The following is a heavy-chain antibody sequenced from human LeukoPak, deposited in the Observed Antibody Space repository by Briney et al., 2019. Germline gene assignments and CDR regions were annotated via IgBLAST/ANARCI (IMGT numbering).Heavy chain of an antibody. CDR2: IIGSSDAT. J-gene: IGHJ4*02. CDR1: GFTFSSYS. CDR3: AKKTSGYFPFDY. D-gene: IGHD5-12*01. V-gene: IGHV3-23*01. Sequence: GGSLRLSCAASGFTFSSYSMSWVRQAPGEGLEWVSIIIGSSDATYYADSVKGRFTISRDNSMNALYLQMNSLRAEDTAVYYCAKKTSGYFPFDYWGQGTLVTVSS.